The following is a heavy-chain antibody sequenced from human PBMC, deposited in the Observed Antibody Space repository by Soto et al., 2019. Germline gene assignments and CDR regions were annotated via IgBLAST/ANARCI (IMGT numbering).Heavy chain of an antibody. D-gene: IGHD6-13*01. Sequence: EVQLVESGGGLVQPGGSLRLSCAASGFTFSSYWMHWVRQAPGKGLVWVSRINSDGSSTSYADSVKGRFTISRDNAKNTLYLQMNSLGADDTAVYYCARDGPFMGSLVDYWGQGTLVTVSS. CDR1: GFTFSSYW. CDR3: ARDGPFMGSLVDY. CDR2: INSDGSST. V-gene: IGHV3-74*01. J-gene: IGHJ4*02.